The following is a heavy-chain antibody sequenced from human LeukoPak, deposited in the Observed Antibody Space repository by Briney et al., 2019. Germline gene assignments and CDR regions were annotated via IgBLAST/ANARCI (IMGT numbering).Heavy chain of an antibody. CDR3: ARTNTYYYDSSGYYHQDPFDY. CDR2: INPNSGGT. CDR1: EYTFTGYY. D-gene: IGHD3-22*01. J-gene: IGHJ4*02. V-gene: IGHV1-2*02. Sequence: ASVKVSCKASEYTFTGYYMHWVRQAPGQGLEWMGWINPNSGGTNYAQKFQGRVTMTRDTSISTAYMELSRLRSDDTAVYYCARTNTYYYDSSGYYHQDPFDYWGQGTLVTVSS.